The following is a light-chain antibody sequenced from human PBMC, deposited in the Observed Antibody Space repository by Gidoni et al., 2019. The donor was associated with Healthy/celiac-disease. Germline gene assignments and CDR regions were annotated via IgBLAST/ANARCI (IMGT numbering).Light chain of an antibody. J-gene: IGKJ1*01. Sequence: DIQMTQSPSSLSASVGDRVSITCRASQSISSYLNWYQQKPGVPSRFSGSGSGTDFTLTISSLQPEDFATYDCQQSYSTPWTFGQGTKVEIK. CDR1: QSISSY. CDR3: QQSYSTPWT. V-gene: IGKV1-39*01.